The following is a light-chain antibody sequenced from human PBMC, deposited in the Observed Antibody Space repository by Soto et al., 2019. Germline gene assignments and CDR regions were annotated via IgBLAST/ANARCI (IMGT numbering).Light chain of an antibody. CDR1: QSVTSSY. CDR2: GAS. V-gene: IGKV3-20*01. J-gene: IGKJ1*01. Sequence: EIVLTQSPGTLSLSPGERATLSCRASQSVTSSYLAWYQQKPGQAPRLLIYGASTRATGMPDRCSGGGSGTDFSLTISRLETDDFAVYYCQKFGSSPRTFGQGTKVEIK. CDR3: QKFGSSPRT.